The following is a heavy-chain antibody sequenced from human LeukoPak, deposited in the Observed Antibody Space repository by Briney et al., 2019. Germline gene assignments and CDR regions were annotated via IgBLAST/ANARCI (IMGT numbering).Heavy chain of an antibody. V-gene: IGHV3-53*01. D-gene: IGHD2-2*02. Sequence: GGSLRLSRAVSGFKVSSNDMNWVRQAPGKGLEWVSIIYNGGGTTYYADSVQGRFTISRDNSKNTLYLQMNSLRAEDTALYYCATDAYMGYWGQGTLVTVSS. CDR3: ATDAYMGY. CDR2: IYNGGGTT. J-gene: IGHJ4*02. CDR1: GFKVSSND.